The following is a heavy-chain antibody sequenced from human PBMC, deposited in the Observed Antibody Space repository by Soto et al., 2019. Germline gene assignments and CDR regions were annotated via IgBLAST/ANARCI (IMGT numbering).Heavy chain of an antibody. CDR1: DHTFTYYG. V-gene: IGHV1-18*01. CDR3: ARDLQMNYFDY. J-gene: IGHJ4*02. Sequence: QVQLVQSGGEVKKPGASVKVSCNCSDHTFTYYGINWVRRAPGQGLEWMGWISGYNGNTNYAQNLQGRVTMTTDTSTSTAYMELRSLRSDDTAVYYCARDLQMNYFDYWGQGTLVTVSS. CDR2: ISGYNGNT.